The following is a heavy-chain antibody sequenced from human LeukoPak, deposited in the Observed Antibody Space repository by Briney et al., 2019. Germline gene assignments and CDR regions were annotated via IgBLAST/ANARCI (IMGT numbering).Heavy chain of an antibody. CDR3: AIMHRYYDGSGYWVQ. Sequence: PGGSLRLSCAASGFTFSSYAMSWVRQAPGKGLGWVSGISTSGGSTSYADSVKGRFTISRDNPRNTLYMQMNSLRAEDTALYYCAIMHRYYDGSGYWVQWGQGTLVTVSS. CDR2: ISTSGGST. V-gene: IGHV3-23*01. D-gene: IGHD3-22*01. CDR1: GFTFSSYA. J-gene: IGHJ4*02.